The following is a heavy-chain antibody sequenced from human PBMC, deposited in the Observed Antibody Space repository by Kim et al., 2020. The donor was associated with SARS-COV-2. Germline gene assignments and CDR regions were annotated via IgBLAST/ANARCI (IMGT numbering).Heavy chain of an antibody. CDR1: GFTFGDYA. CDR2: ISWNSGSI. V-gene: IGHV3-9*01. Sequence: GGSLRLSCAASGFTFGDYAMHWVRQAPGKGLEWVSGISWNSGSIGYADSVKGRFTISRDNAKNSLYLQMNSLRAEDTALYYCAKDRIQLWGEYYFDYWGQGTLVTVSS. CDR3: AKDRIQLWGEYYFDY. J-gene: IGHJ4*02. D-gene: IGHD5-18*01.